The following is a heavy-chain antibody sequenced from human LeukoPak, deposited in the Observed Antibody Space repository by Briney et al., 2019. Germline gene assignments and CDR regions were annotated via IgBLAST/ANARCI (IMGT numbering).Heavy chain of an antibody. V-gene: IGHV4-30-4*01. D-gene: IGHD4-17*01. CDR3: ARGSTTVTTWAFDI. CDR2: IYYSGST. CDR1: GGSISSGDYY. J-gene: IGHJ3*02. Sequence: SETLSLTCTVSGGSISSGDYYRSWIRQPPGKDLEWIGYIYYSGSTYYNPSLKSRVTISVGTSKNQFSLKLSSVTAADTAVYYCARGSTTVTTWAFDIWGQGTMVTVSS.